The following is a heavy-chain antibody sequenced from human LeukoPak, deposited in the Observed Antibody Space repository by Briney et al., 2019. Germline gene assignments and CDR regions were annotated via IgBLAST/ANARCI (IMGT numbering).Heavy chain of an antibody. CDR1: GGSFSGYY. D-gene: IGHD3-22*01. V-gene: IGHV4-34*01. J-gene: IGHJ4*02. CDR3: ARGFRRTYYYDSSGYHFDY. CDR2: INHSGST. Sequence: SETLSLTCAVYGGSFSGYYWSWIRQPPRKGLEWRGEINHSGSTNYNPSLKTRVTISVETSKNQFSLKLRSATAADTAVSYCARGFRRTYYYDSSGYHFDYWGKGTMVTVSS.